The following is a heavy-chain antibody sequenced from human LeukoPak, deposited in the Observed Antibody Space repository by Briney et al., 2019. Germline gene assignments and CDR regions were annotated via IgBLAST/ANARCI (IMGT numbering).Heavy chain of an antibody. Sequence: PSETLSLTCAVYSGSFSGYYWSWIRQPPGKGLEWIGEINHSGSTNYNPSLKSRVTISIDTSKNQFSLKLSSVTAEDTAVYYCARVPGYSYMDYWGQGTLVTVSS. J-gene: IGHJ4*02. CDR1: SGSFSGYY. V-gene: IGHV4-34*01. D-gene: IGHD5-18*01. CDR2: INHSGST. CDR3: ARVPGYSYMDY.